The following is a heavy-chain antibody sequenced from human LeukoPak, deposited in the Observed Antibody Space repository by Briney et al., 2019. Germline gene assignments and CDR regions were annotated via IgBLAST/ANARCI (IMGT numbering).Heavy chain of an antibody. V-gene: IGHV4-59*01. CDR3: ASLVRGSDYFDY. Sequence: SETLSLTCTVSGGSISSYYWSWIRQPPGKGLEWIGYIYYSGSTNYNPSLKSRVTISVDTSKNQFSLKLSSVTAADTAVYYCASLVRGSDYFDYWGQGTLVTVSS. CDR2: IYYSGST. J-gene: IGHJ4*02. CDR1: GGSISSYY. D-gene: IGHD3-10*01.